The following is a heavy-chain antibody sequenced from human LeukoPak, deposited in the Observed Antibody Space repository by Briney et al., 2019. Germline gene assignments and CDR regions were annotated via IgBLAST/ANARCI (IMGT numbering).Heavy chain of an antibody. V-gene: IGHV1-18*03. D-gene: IGHD3-22*01. J-gene: IGHJ4*02. Sequence: ASVKVSCKASGYTFTSYGISWVRQAPGQGLEWMGWISAYNGNTNYAQKLQGRVTMTTDASTSTAYMELRSLRSDDMAVYYCARASDYDSSGYTFGYWGQGTLVTVSS. CDR2: ISAYNGNT. CDR1: GYTFTSYG. CDR3: ARASDYDSSGYTFGY.